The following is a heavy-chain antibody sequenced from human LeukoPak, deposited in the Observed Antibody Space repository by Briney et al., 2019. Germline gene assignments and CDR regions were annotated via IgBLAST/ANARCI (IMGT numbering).Heavy chain of an antibody. J-gene: IGHJ4*02. CDR3: ARGTVSGVPYFFDS. CDR1: GYTSTSND. Sequence: ASVRVSCKASGYTSTSNDINGVRQATGQGLEWMGWMNPNSGHTGYSQKFQGRVTMTRATSISTAYMELSGLRSEDPAVYYCARGTVSGVPYFFDSWGQGTLVTVSS. CDR2: MNPNSGHT. D-gene: IGHD3-3*01. V-gene: IGHV1-8*01.